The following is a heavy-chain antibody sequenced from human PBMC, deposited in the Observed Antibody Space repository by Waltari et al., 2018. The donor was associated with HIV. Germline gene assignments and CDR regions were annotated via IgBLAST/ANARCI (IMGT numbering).Heavy chain of an antibody. J-gene: IGHJ4*02. Sequence: QVQLVQSGAEVKKPGASVKVSCKASGYTFTGYYIHWVRQAPGQGLEWMGWINPNSGGTNYAQKFQGRVTMTRDTSISTAYMELSSLRSDDTAVYYCARVSKWSGSYYYDYWGQGSLVTVSS. CDR1: GYTFTGYY. D-gene: IGHD1-26*01. V-gene: IGHV1-2*02. CDR3: ARVSKWSGSYYYDY. CDR2: INPNSGGT.